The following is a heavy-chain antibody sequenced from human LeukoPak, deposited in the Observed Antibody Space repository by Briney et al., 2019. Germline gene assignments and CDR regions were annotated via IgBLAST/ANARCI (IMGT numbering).Heavy chain of an antibody. V-gene: IGHV3-21*01. CDR3: ARDSGQFDC. CDR2: ISVSRTYI. CDR1: GFTFTSYT. J-gene: IGHJ4*02. Sequence: PGGSLRLSCAASGFTFTSYTMNWVRQAPGKGLEGVSSISVSRTYIYYADSLKGRFTISRDNAKNSLYLQMTSLRAEDTAVYYCARDSGQFDCWGQGTLVTVSS. D-gene: IGHD1-1*01.